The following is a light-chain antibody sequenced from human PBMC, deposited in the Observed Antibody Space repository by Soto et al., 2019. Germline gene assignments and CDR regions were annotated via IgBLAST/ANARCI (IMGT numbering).Light chain of an antibody. CDR2: SAS. V-gene: IGKV3-20*01. CDR1: QSVDSSS. J-gene: IGKJ2*01. Sequence: ETVLSQSPGTLSLSPGERATLSCRASQSVDSSSLGWYQQKPGQAPRLLIYSASSRATGIPDRFSGSGSGTDFTLTISRLEAEDFAVYYCQQYGNSRYTVGQGTRLEIK. CDR3: QQYGNSRYT.